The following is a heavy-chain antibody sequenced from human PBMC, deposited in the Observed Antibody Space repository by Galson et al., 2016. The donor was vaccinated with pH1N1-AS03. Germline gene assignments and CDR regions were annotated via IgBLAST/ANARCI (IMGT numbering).Heavy chain of an antibody. CDR3: ALPNSWGNAFEI. Sequence: PALVKPTQTLTLTCSLSGVSVPSSGLAVGWFRLPPGKALEWLALISWDDAKRFSPSLRNRLTITKDTSRNQAVLTVTNVDPLDTATYFCALPNSWGNAFEIWGPGTMVTVAS. CDR2: ISWDDAK. J-gene: IGHJ3*02. V-gene: IGHV2-5*02. CDR1: GVSVPSSGLA. D-gene: IGHD3-16*01.